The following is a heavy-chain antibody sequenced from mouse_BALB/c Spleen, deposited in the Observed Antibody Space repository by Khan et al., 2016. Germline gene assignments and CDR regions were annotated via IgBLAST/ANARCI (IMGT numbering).Heavy chain of an antibody. CDR2: INTNTGET. Sequence: QIQLVQSGPELKKPGETVKISCKASGYTFTNFGINWVRQAPGKGLEWMDWINTNTGETTYADDFKGRFAFSLETSASTAYFQINNLKNEDTATYFWSTRITTVIATRRHDWGQGTTLTVSS. D-gene: IGHD1-1*01. CDR3: STRITTVIATRRHD. J-gene: IGHJ2*01. V-gene: IGHV9-3-1*01. CDR1: GYTFTNFG.